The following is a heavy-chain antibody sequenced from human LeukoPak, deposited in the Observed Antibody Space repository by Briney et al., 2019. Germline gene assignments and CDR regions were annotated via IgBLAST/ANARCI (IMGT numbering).Heavy chain of an antibody. CDR2: IIPILGIA. J-gene: IGHJ5*02. D-gene: IGHD3-9*01. CDR3: AREGYDILTGFPNWFDP. CDR1: GGTFSSYA. V-gene: IGHV1-69*04. Sequence: SAKVSCKASGGTFSSYAISWVRQAPGQGLEWMGRIIPILGIANYAQKFQGRVTITADKSTSTAYMELSSLRSEDTAVYYCAREGYDILTGFPNWFDPWGQGTLVTVSS.